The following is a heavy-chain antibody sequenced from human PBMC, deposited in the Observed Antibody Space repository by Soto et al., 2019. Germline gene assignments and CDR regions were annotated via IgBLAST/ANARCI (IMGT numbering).Heavy chain of an antibody. V-gene: IGHV3-30*04. D-gene: IGHD6-6*01. CDR1: GFTLSSYA. CDR3: AKGSSSVYYYYYGIDV. J-gene: IGHJ6*02. Sequence: GGSLRLSCAASGFTLSSYAMHWVRQAPGKGLEWVAVMSNDGSNKYYADSVKGRFTISRDNSKNMLYLQMNSLRAEDTAVYYCAKGSSSVYYYYYGIDVWGQGTTVTVSS. CDR2: MSNDGSNK.